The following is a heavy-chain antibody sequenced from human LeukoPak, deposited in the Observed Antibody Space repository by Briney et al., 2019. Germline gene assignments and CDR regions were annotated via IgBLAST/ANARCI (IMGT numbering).Heavy chain of an antibody. CDR2: ISYDGSNK. V-gene: IGHV3-30-3*01. J-gene: IGHJ4*02. D-gene: IGHD3-22*01. CDR1: GFTFSSYA. Sequence: HPGRSLRLSCAASGFTFSSYAMHWVRQAPGKGLEWVAVISYDGSNKYYADSVKGRFTISRDNSKNTLYLQMNSLRAEDTAVYYCARSYDRSGYYSDYFDYWGQGTLVTVSS. CDR3: ARSYDRSGYYSDYFDY.